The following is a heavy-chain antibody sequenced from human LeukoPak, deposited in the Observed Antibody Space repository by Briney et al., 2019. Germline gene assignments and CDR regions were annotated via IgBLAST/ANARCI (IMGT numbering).Heavy chain of an antibody. CDR2: IRYDGSNK. Sequence: GGSLRLSCAASGFTFSSYGMHWVRQAPSKGLEWVAFIRYDGSNKYYADSVKGRFTISRDNSKNTLYLQMNSLRAEDTAVYYCAKSPHQYCSGGSCYLGWFDPWGQGTLVTVSS. CDR1: GFTFSSYG. CDR3: AKSPHQYCSGGSCYLGWFDP. J-gene: IGHJ5*02. V-gene: IGHV3-30*02. D-gene: IGHD2-15*01.